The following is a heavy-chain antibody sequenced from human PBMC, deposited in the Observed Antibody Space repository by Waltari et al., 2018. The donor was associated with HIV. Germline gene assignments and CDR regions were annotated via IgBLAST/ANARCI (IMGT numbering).Heavy chain of an antibody. V-gene: IGHV4-34*02. Sequence: QVQLQQWGTGLLKPSETLSPTCAVYGASLNDYYWTWLRQTPTKGLEWIGEVNHRGDTNHNPSLRSGIIMSVDAYKNQFSLDMSPLSAADSGLYCARLILAVPGSSVSYYYGLDVWSQGTAVIVSS. CDR3: ARLILAVPGSSVSYYYGLDV. J-gene: IGHJ6*01. CDR2: VNHRGDT. CDR1: GASLNDYY. D-gene: IGHD3-10*01.